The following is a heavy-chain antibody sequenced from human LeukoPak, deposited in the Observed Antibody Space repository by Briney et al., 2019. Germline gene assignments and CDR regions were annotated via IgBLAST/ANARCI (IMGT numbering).Heavy chain of an antibody. Sequence: PSETLSLTCTVSGGSINNYYRSWIRQPPGKGLEWIAYIYYSGFSRYNPSLKSRVTISVDTSVNQFSLKLNSVTAADTAVYYCARHALRYYSSFDSWGLRTLVTVSS. CDR1: GGSINNYY. CDR3: ARHALRYYSSFDS. D-gene: IGHD3-10*01. V-gene: IGHV4-59*08. CDR2: IYYSGFS. J-gene: IGHJ4*02.